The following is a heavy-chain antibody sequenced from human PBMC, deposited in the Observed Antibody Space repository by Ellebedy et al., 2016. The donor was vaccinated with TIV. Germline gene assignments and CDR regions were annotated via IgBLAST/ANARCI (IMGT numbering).Heavy chain of an antibody. V-gene: IGHV3-33*01. J-gene: IGHJ4*02. CDR1: GFSFSSYG. D-gene: IGHD4-23*01. CDR3: ARDSRGRWTPFDH. CDR2: IWYDGTDE. Sequence: PWGSLRLSCAASGFSFSSYGLHWVRQSPGKGLEGMAFIWYDGTDESYAESVEGRVSISRDNSKNTLYLHMKSLRAEDTAIYYCARDSRGRWTPFDHWGQGTVVAVSS.